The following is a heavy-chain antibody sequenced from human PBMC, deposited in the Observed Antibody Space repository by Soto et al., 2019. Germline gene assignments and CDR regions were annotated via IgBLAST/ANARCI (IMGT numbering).Heavy chain of an antibody. CDR2: IYYSGST. CDR1: CGSISSYY. D-gene: IGHD5-18*01. Sequence: PSETLPLSWTVSCGSISSYYCSRIRQPPGKGLEWIGYIYYSGSTNYNPSLKSRVTISLDTSKNQFSLKLSSVTAADTAVYYCARWYSYGPFDYWGQGTLVTVSS. V-gene: IGHV4-59*01. CDR3: ARWYSYGPFDY. J-gene: IGHJ4*02.